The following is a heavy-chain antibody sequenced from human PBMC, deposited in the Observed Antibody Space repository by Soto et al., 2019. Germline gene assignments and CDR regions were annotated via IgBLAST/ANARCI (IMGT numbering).Heavy chain of an antibody. J-gene: IGHJ4*02. V-gene: IGHV3-9*01. CDR2: ISWSSEII. Sequence: EVQLVESGGGFVQPGRSLRLSCAASGFNFDDYAMHWVRQAPGKGLEWVSGISWSSEIINYADSVKGRFTISRDNAKNALYLQMNSLRGEDTAFYDCAKADALLHPLDYWGQGTLVTVSS. CDR3: AKADALLHPLDY. CDR1: GFNFDDYA.